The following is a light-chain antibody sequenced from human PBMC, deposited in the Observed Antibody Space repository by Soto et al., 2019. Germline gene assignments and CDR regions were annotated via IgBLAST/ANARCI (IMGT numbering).Light chain of an antibody. V-gene: IGKV3-15*01. CDR2: GAS. J-gene: IGKJ3*01. CDR3: QQYNTYPFT. CDR1: QSVGSN. Sequence: EIVMTQSPATLSLSPGERATLSCRASQSVGSNLAWYQQKVGQAPRLLIYGASTRATGIPARFSGSGSGTEFTLTISSLQSEDFATYYCQQYNTYPFTFGPGTKVDIK.